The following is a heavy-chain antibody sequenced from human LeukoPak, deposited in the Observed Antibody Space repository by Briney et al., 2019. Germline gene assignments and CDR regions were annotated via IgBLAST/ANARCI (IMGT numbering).Heavy chain of an antibody. Sequence: SETLSLTCTVSGDSISSSDYYWAWIRQPPGKGLEWIGDIYYNGNTYYNLSLKSRVSMSLDASKNQFSLELNSVTPADTAVYYCARGGNYWPQWWFDPWGRGTLVSVSS. CDR1: GDSISSSDYY. CDR2: IYYNGNT. CDR3: ARGGNYWPQWWFDP. J-gene: IGHJ5*02. V-gene: IGHV4-39*07. D-gene: IGHD1-26*01.